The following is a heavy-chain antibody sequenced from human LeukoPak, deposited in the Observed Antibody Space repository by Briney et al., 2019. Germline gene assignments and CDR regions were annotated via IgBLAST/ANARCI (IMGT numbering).Heavy chain of an antibody. J-gene: IGHJ5*02. CDR1: GYTFTSYD. CDR3: ARDWEGSFDP. D-gene: IGHD1-26*01. CDR2: MNPNSGNT. V-gene: IGHV1-8*01. Sequence: GAPVKVSCKASGYTFTSYDINWVRQATGQGLEWMGWMNPNSGNTGYAQKFRGRATMTRNTSISTAYMELSSLRSEDTAVYYCARDWEGSFDPWGQGTLAPASS.